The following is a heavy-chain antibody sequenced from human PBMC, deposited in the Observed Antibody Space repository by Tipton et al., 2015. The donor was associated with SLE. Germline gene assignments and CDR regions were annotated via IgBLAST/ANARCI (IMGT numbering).Heavy chain of an antibody. J-gene: IGHJ1*01. CDR3: ARISYGDYPDA. V-gene: IGHV3-33*08. Sequence: SLRLSCAASGFTFSTYGMHWVRQAPGKGLEWVAVIWSDGKNKYYADSVKGRFTISRDNSKNMLFLQMNSLTVEDTATYYCARISYGDYPDAWGQGTLVTVSS. CDR1: GFTFSTYG. D-gene: IGHD4-17*01. CDR2: IWSDGKNK.